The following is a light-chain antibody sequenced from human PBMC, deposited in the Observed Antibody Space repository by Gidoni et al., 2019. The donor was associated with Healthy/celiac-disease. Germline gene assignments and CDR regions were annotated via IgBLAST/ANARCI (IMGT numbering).Light chain of an antibody. CDR2: AAS. CDR1: QGISSD. V-gene: IGKV1-9*01. J-gene: IGKJ4*01. Sequence: MQLTQSPSSLSASVGDRVTITCRASQGISSDLAWYQQKPGKAPKRLIYAASTLQSGVPSRFSGSGSGTDFTLTISSLQPEDFATSYCQQLNSYPPLTFGGGTKVEIK. CDR3: QQLNSYPPLT.